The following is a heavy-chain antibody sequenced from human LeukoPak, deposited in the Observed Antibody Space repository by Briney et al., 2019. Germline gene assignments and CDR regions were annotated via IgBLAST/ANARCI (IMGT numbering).Heavy chain of an antibody. CDR1: GYTFTSYW. CDR3: ARLRDNWEDY. D-gene: IGHD1-20*01. Sequence: GESLKISCKGSGYTFTSYWIVWVRQMPGKCPEWMGMIFPGVSDTKYSPSFEGQITISADKSISSAYLQWSSLKASDTAIYYCARLRDNWEDYWGQGTLVTVSS. J-gene: IGHJ4*02. CDR2: IFPGVSDT. V-gene: IGHV5-51*01.